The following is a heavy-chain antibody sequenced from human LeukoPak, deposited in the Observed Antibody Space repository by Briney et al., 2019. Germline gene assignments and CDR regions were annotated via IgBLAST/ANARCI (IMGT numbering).Heavy chain of an antibody. CDR2: ISYDGSNK. J-gene: IGHJ3*02. Sequence: GGSLRLSCAASGFTFSSYAMHWVRQAPGKGLEWVAVISYDGSNKYYADPVKGRFTISRDNSKNTLYLQMNSLRAEDTAVYYCASGRAFDIWGQGTMVTVSS. V-gene: IGHV3-30*04. CDR3: ASGRAFDI. CDR1: GFTFSSYA.